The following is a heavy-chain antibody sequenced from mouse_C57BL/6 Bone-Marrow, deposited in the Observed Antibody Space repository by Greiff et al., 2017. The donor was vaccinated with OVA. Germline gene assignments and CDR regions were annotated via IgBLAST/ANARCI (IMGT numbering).Heavy chain of an antibody. J-gene: IGHJ4*01. V-gene: IGHV1-54*01. D-gene: IGHD4-1*01. CDR3: ARLGRHYAMDY. CDR1: GYAFTNYL. Sequence: VKLLESGAELVRPGTSVKVSCKASGYAFTNYLIEWVKQRPGQGLEWIGVINPGSGGTNYNEKFKGKATLTADKSSSTAYMQLSSLTSEDSAVYFCARLGRHYAMDYWGQGTSVTVSS. CDR2: INPGSGGT.